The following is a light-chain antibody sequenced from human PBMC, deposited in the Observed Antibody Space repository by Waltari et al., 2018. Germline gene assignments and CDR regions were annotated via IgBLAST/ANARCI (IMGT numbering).Light chain of an antibody. CDR1: HGISNS. J-gene: IGKJ2*01. V-gene: IGKV1-NL1*01. CDR3: QQYYFTPYT. Sequence: DIQMTQSPSYLSASVGDRVTITCRASHGISNSLAWYQQKPGKAPKLLLYGASRLESGVPPRFSGSGSGTDYTLTISSLQPDDFATYYCQQYYFTPYTFGQGTKLDIK. CDR2: GAS.